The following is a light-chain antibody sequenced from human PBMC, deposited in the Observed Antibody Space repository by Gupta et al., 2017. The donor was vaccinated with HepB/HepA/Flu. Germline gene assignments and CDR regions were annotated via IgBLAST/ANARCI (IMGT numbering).Light chain of an antibody. V-gene: IGLV2-14*01. J-gene: IGLJ3*02. CDR2: DVS. Sequence: QSALTQPASVSGSPGQSITISCTGTSSDVGGYNYVSWYQQYPGKAPKLMIYDVSDRPSGVSNRFSGSKSANTASLTISGLQAEDEADYYCSSYTSSNTGVFGGGTKLTVL. CDR3: SSYTSSNTGV. CDR1: SSDVGGYNY.